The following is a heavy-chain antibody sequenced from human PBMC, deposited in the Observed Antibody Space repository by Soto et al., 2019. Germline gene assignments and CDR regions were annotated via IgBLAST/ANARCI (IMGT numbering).Heavy chain of an antibody. CDR1: GGSISNSRYY. J-gene: IGHJ5*02. V-gene: IGHV4-39*01. Sequence: SETLSLTCTVSGGSISNSRYYWAWIRQPPGKGLEWIGSIYHTGNTYYNPSLRSRVTISVDTSKNQFSLKLTSVTAADTAVYYCARDYYDSSDYTTNWFDPWGQGTLVTVAS. D-gene: IGHD3-22*01. CDR2: IYHTGNT. CDR3: ARDYYDSSDYTTNWFDP.